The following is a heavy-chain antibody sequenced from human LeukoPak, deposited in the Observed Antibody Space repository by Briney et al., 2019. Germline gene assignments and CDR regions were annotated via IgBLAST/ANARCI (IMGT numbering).Heavy chain of an antibody. Sequence: SETLSLTCTVSGGSITSYYWSWIRQPAGKGLQWIGRIYTSGSTNYNPSLKSRVTMSVDTSKNQFSLKLSSVTAADTAVYYCARDLDSSGWCSFDHWGQGTLVTVSS. CDR2: IYTSGST. J-gene: IGHJ4*02. D-gene: IGHD6-19*01. V-gene: IGHV4-4*07. CDR3: ARDLDSSGWCSFDH. CDR1: GGSITSYY.